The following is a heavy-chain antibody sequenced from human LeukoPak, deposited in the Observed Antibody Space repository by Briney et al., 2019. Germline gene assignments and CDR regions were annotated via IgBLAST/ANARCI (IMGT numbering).Heavy chain of an antibody. J-gene: IGHJ4*02. CDR3: ARHRDYYDSSGYNDY. Sequence: SETLSLTCTVSGGSISSYYWSWIRQPPGKGLEWLGYIYYSGSTNYNPSLKSRVTISVDTSKNQFSLKLSSVTAADTAVYYCARHRDYYDSSGYNDYWGQGTLVTVSS. CDR2: IYYSGST. CDR1: GGSISSYY. D-gene: IGHD3-22*01. V-gene: IGHV4-59*08.